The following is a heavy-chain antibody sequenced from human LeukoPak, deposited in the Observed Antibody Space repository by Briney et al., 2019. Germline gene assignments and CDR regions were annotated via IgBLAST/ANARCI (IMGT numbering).Heavy chain of an antibody. CDR3: ARPTSIAVVGTLGWFDP. CDR1: GGSISSSSYY. D-gene: IGHD6-19*01. Sequence: PSETLSLTCTVSGGSISSSSYYWGWIRQPPGKGLEWIGSIYYSGSTYYNPSLKSRVTISVDTSKNQFSLKLSSVTAADTAVYYCARPTSIAVVGTLGWFDPWGQGTLVTVSS. CDR2: IYYSGST. J-gene: IGHJ5*02. V-gene: IGHV4-39*01.